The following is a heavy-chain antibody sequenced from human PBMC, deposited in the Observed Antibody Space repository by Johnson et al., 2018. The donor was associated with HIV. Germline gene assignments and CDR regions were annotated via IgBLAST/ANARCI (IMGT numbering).Heavy chain of an antibody. V-gene: IGHV3-66*01. Sequence: EVQLVESGGGLVQPGGSLRLSCAASGFSVSASYMSWLRQAPGKALEWVSVIYRGGATYYAASVQGRFTISRDNSKNTLYLQMESLRADDTALYYCARDKDYGGNHDGFDIWGQGTMVTVSS. D-gene: IGHD4-23*01. CDR3: ARDKDYGGNHDGFDI. CDR2: IYRGGAT. CDR1: GFSVSASY. J-gene: IGHJ3*02.